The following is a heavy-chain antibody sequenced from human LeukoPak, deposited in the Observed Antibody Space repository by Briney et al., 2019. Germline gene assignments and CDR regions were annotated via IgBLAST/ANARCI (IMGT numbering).Heavy chain of an antibody. CDR2: ISYDGSNK. V-gene: IGHV3-30-3*01. CDR1: GFTFSSYA. CDR3: AKGLAVAGHFNY. D-gene: IGHD6-19*01. Sequence: HTGGSLRLSCAASGFTFSSYAMHWVRQAPGKGLEWVAVISYDGSNKYYADSVKGRFTISRDKSKNTLYLQMNSLRAEDTAVYYCAKGLAVAGHFNYWGQGTLVTVSS. J-gene: IGHJ4*02.